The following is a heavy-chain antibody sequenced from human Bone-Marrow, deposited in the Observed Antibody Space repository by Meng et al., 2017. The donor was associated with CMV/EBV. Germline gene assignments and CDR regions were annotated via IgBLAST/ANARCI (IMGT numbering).Heavy chain of an antibody. D-gene: IGHD3-22*01. CDR1: GYTFTGYY. V-gene: IGHV1-2*02. J-gene: IGHJ4*02. CDR2: INPNSGDT. Sequence: ASVNVSCKASGYTFTGYYMPWVRQAPGQGLEWMGWINPNSGDTNYVRKFQDRVTMTRDTSISTGYMELTRLRYGDTAVYYCARDRPSLLHDDICGYDYWGQGTLVTFSS. CDR3: ARDRPSLLHDDICGYDY.